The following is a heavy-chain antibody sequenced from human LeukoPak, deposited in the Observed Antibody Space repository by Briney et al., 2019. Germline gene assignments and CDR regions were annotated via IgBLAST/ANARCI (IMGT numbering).Heavy chain of an antibody. CDR2: GSGSGGRT. D-gene: IGHD6-19*01. J-gene: IGHJ4*02. V-gene: IGHV3-23*01. Sequence: PGGSLRLSCAASGFTFNNFDMSWVRQAPGKGLEWVSRGSGSGGRTLYADSVKGRFTISRDNSKNTVYLQLNSLRVDDTAVYFCAREGSKAGTGYLDCWGQGTLVTVSS. CDR3: AREGSKAGTGYLDC. CDR1: GFTFNNFD.